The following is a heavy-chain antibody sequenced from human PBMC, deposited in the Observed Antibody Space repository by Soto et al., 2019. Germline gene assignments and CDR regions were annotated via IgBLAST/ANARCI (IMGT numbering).Heavy chain of an antibody. J-gene: IGHJ4*02. CDR3: AKRSPPVGPLTR. V-gene: IGHV3-30*18. D-gene: IGHD3-10*01. CDR2: ISYDGSNK. Sequence: GGSLRLSCAASGFTFSSYGMHWVRQAPGKGLEWVAVISYDGSNKYYADSVKGRFTISRDNSKNTLYLQMNSLRAEDTAVYYCAKRSPPVGPLTRWGQGTLVTVSS. CDR1: GFTFSSYG.